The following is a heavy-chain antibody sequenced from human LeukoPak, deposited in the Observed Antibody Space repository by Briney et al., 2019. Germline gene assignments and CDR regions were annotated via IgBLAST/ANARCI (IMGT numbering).Heavy chain of an antibody. D-gene: IGHD3-22*01. Sequence: PSETLSLTCTVSGGSISSYYWSWIRQPPGKGLEWIGYIYYSGSTNYNPSLKSRVTISVDTSKNQFSLKLSSVTAADTAVYYCARGPPFNFAPDYYDSSSANWFDPWGQGTLVTVSS. J-gene: IGHJ5*02. CDR3: ARGPPFNFAPDYYDSSSANWFDP. CDR1: GGSISSYY. V-gene: IGHV4-59*08. CDR2: IYYSGST.